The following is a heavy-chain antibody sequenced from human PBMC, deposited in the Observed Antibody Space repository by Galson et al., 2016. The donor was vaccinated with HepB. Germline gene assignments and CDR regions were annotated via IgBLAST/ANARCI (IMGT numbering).Heavy chain of an antibody. D-gene: IGHD6-19*01. CDR3: ARLVGVEAVAGGAFDM. V-gene: IGHV5-10-1*01. CDR1: GYSFTRYW. Sequence: QSGAEVKKPGESLRISCKGSGYSFTRYWISWVRQMPGKGLEWMGRIDPSDSYTNYSPSFQGHVTISAAKSISTAFLQWSSLKASDTAMYYCARLVGVEAVAGGAFDMWGQGTMVTVSS. CDR2: IDPSDSYT. J-gene: IGHJ3*02.